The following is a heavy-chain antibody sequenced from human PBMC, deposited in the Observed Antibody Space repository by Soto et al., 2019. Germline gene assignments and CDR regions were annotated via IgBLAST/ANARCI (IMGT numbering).Heavy chain of an antibody. CDR3: ARDAYDFWSGYYSYYYYGMDV. CDR1: GFTFSSYS. V-gene: IGHV3-21*01. Sequence: GGSLRLSCAASGFTFSSYSMNWVRQAPGKGLEWVSSISSSSSYIYYADPVKGRFTISRDNAKNSLYLQMNSLRAEDTAVYYCARDAYDFWSGYYSYYYYGMDVWGQGTTVTVSS. D-gene: IGHD3-3*01. CDR2: ISSSSSYI. J-gene: IGHJ6*02.